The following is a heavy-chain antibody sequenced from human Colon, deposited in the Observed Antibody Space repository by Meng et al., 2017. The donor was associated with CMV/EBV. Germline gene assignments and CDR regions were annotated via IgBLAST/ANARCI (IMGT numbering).Heavy chain of an antibody. CDR3: ARDNFYESPDK. D-gene: IGHD3-22*01. CDR2: INPISGQT. J-gene: IGHJ4*02. Sequence: ASVKVSCKASGYTFDNYYMHWVRQAPGQGLEWVGIINPISGQTTYAQNFQGRVTITRDTSTNTVYMELRSRKSEDTAVFYCARDNFYESPDKWGQGTLVTVSS. V-gene: IGHV1-46*02. CDR1: GYTFDNYY.